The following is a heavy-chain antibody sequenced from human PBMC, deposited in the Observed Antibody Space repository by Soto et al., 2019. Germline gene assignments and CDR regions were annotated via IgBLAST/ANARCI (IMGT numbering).Heavy chain of an antibody. CDR1: GGSISSSSYY. D-gene: IGHD3-22*01. J-gene: IGHJ5*02. CDR3: ARRGTHYYDSSGLGFDP. V-gene: IGHV4-39*01. Sequence: QLQLQESGPGLVKPSETLSLTCTVSGGSISSSSYYWGWIRQPPGKGLEWIGSISYSGSTSYNPSLKTRVTLSVETSKNQFSQKLSSVTAADTAVYYCARRGTHYYDSSGLGFDPWGQGTLVTVSS. CDR2: ISYSGST.